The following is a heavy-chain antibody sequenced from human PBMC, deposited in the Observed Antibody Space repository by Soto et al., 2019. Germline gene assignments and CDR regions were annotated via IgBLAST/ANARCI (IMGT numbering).Heavy chain of an antibody. J-gene: IGHJ4*02. Sequence: VSVKVSCKASGYTFTSYAMHWVRQAPGQRLEWMGWINAGNGNTKYSQKFQGRVTITRDTSASTAYMELSSLRSEDTAVYYCARAFGTAMVTTWGQGTLVTVSS. V-gene: IGHV1-3*01. CDR1: GYTFTSYA. CDR2: INAGNGNT. D-gene: IGHD5-18*01. CDR3: ARAFGTAMVTT.